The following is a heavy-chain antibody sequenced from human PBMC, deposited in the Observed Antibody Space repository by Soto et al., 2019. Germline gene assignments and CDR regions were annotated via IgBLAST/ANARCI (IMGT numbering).Heavy chain of an antibody. J-gene: IGHJ4*02. V-gene: IGHV4-30-4*08. D-gene: IGHD2-8*02. CDR1: GGSISGDYY. Sequence: SETLSLTCSVSGGSISGDYYWSWIRPSPEKGLEWIGYIYYSGSSYSNPALQSRLSMSLDTSKNQFSLKLRSVTAADTAGYYCARGGAWWPGCFESWGQVALVTVSS. CDR2: IYYSGSS. CDR3: ARGGAWWPGCFES.